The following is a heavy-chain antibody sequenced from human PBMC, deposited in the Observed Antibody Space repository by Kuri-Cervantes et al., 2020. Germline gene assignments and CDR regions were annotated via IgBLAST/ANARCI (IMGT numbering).Heavy chain of an antibody. CDR3: ASGRDGYISYYFDY. CDR2: IYYSGST. Sequence: SETLSLTCTVSGGSISSSSYYWVWIGQPQGKGLVWIVCIYYSGSTYYNPTLKSRVIISVDTSKNQFSLKLSSVTAADTAVYYCASGRDGYISYYFDYWGQGTLVTVSS. CDR1: GGSISSSSYY. J-gene: IGHJ4*02. D-gene: IGHD5-24*01. V-gene: IGHV4-39*01.